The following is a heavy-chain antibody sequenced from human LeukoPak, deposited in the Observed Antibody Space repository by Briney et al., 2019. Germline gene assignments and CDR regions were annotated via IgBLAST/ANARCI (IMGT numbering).Heavy chain of an antibody. CDR2: IYYSGST. Sequence: PSETLSLTCTVSGGSISSSTYYWGWIRRPPGKGLEWIGSIYYSGSTYYNPSLKSRVTISVDTSKNQFSLKLSSVTAVDTAVYYCARLGDYFDYWGQGTLVTVSS. CDR3: ARLGDYFDY. CDR1: GGSISSSTYY. J-gene: IGHJ4*02. V-gene: IGHV4-39*01.